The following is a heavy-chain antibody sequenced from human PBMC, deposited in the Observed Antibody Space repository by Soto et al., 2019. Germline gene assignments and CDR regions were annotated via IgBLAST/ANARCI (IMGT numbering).Heavy chain of an antibody. D-gene: IGHD3-10*01. J-gene: IGHJ5*02. CDR2: IIPIFGTA. V-gene: IGHV1-69*06. CDR3: ASFRSGVKTPLYTWFDP. Sequence: QVQLVQSGAEVKKPGSSVKVSCKASGGTFSSYAISWVRQAPGQGLEWMGGIIPIFGTANYAQKFQGRVTITADKSTSTAYMELSSLRSEDTAVYYCASFRSGVKTPLYTWFDPWGQGTLVTVSS. CDR1: GGTFSSYA.